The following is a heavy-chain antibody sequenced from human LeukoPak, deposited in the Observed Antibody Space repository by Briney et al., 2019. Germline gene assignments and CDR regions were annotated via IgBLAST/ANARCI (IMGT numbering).Heavy chain of an antibody. D-gene: IGHD4-17*01. CDR2: IKQDGSEK. CDR1: GFTFSSYW. J-gene: IGHJ4*02. CDR3: ARDLFDYGDYGQDY. Sequence: GGSLRLSCAASGFTFSSYWMSWVRQAPGKGLEWVANIKQDGSEKYYVDSVKGRFTISRDNAKNSLYLQMNSLRAEDTAVYYCARDLFDYGDYGQDYWGQGTLVTVSS. V-gene: IGHV3-7*01.